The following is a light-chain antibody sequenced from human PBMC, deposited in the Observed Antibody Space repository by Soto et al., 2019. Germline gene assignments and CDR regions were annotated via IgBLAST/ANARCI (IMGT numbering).Light chain of an antibody. CDR2: DAS. V-gene: IGKV2-30*02. CDR1: QSLVHSDGNTY. CDR3: QQYNSWT. J-gene: IGKJ1*01. Sequence: DVVMTQSPLSLPVTLGQPASISCRSSQSLVHSDGNTYLSWYQQKPGKAPKLLIYDASSLESGVPSRFSGSGSGTEFTLTISSLQPDDFATYYCQQYNSWTFGQGTKVDIK.